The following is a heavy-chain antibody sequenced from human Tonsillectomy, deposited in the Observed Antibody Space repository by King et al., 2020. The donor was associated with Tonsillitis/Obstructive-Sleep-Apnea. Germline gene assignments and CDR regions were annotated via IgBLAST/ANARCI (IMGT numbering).Heavy chain of an antibody. CDR2: IYWDDDK. CDR1: GFSLSTTGVG. J-gene: IGHJ4*02. V-gene: IGHV2-5*02. CDR3: EHQIIEYCASTSCYGPLEY. Sequence: TLKESGPTLVKPTQTLTLTCTFSGFSLSTTGVGVGWIRQPPGKALEWLALIYWDDDKRYSPSLKSRLTITKDTSKNQVVLTMTNMDPVDTATYYCEHQIIEYCASTSCYGPLEYWGQGTLVTVSS. D-gene: IGHD2-2*01.